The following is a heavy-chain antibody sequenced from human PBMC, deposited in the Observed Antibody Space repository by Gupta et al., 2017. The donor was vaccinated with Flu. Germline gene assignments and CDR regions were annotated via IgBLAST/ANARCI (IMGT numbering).Heavy chain of an antibody. J-gene: IGHJ4*02. V-gene: IGHV3-21*01. D-gene: IGHD2-2*02. CDR3: ARDFCSSTSCYSVSGY. CDR2: ISSSSSYI. Sequence: EVQLVESGGGLVKPGGSLRLSCAASGFTFSSYSMNWVRQAPGKGLEWVSSISSSSSYIYYADSVKGRFTISRDNAKNSLYLQMNSLRAEDTAVYYCARDFCSSTSCYSVSGYWGQGTLVTVSS. CDR1: GFTFSSYS.